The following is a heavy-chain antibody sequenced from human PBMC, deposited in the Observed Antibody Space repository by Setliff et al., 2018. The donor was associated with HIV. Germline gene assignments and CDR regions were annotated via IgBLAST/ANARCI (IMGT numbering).Heavy chain of an antibody. D-gene: IGHD5-12*01. J-gene: IGHJ4*02. Sequence: SETLSLTCTVSGGSISSGGYYWSWIRQPAGKGLEWIGRIYSSGSTTYSPSLKSRVTILLDPSKNQCSLKLSSVTAADTAVYYCARSRGTQQEEYYFDYWGPGTLVTVSS. CDR3: ARSRGTQQEEYYFDY. CDR2: IYSSGST. CDR1: GGSISSGGYY. V-gene: IGHV4-61*02.